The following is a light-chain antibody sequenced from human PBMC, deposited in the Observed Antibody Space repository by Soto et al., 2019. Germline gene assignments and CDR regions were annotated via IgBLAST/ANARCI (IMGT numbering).Light chain of an antibody. J-gene: IGLJ1*01. CDR1: SSNIGSNT. V-gene: IGLV1-44*01. CDR2: SSN. Sequence: QSVLTQPPSASGTPGQRVTISCSGSSSNIGSNTVNWYQQLPGTAPKLLIYSSNQRPSGVPNRFSGSKSGTSASLAISGLQSDDEADYYCAAWDDSLNGFVFGTGTKLTVL. CDR3: AAWDDSLNGFV.